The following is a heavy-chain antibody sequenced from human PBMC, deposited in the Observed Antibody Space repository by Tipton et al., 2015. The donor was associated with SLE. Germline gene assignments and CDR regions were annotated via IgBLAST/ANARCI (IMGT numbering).Heavy chain of an antibody. J-gene: IGHJ4*02. CDR2: INPNSGDT. CDR1: GYTFTGNY. V-gene: IGHV1-2*06. Sequence: QSGPEVKKPGASVKVSCKASGYTFTGNYIHWVRQAPGQGLEWMGRINPNSGDTNYAQKFQDRVTMTRDTSISTAYMELSGLRSDDTAVYFCVRGTTGDEDYWGQGTLVTVSS. D-gene: IGHD7-27*01. CDR3: VRGTTGDEDY.